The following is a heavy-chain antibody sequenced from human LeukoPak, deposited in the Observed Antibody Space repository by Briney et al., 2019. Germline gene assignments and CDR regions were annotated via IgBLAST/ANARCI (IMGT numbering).Heavy chain of an antibody. CDR3: ARDLKTSFSTPGGY. CDR1: GFTFSSYD. J-gene: IGHJ4*02. Sequence: GGSLRLSCAASGFTFSSYDMHWVRQAPGKGLEWVALKWYDESKTYYADSVKGRFTISRDNSKNTLYLQTDSLRAEDTAVYYCARDLKTSFSTPGGYWGQGTLVSVSS. V-gene: IGHV3-33*01. D-gene: IGHD2-2*01. CDR2: KWYDESKT.